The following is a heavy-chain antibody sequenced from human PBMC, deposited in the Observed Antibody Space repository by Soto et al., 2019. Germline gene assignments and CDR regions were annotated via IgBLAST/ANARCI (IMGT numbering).Heavy chain of an antibody. J-gene: IGHJ4*02. V-gene: IGHV3-23*01. Sequence: GESLKISCAASGFTFSSYAMSWVRQAPGKGLEWVSAISGSGGSTYYADSVKGRFTISRDNSKNTLYLQMNSLRAEDTAVYYCANDRDGYKRVGYHFAYWDQGIRVSVSS. D-gene: IGHD5-12*01. CDR1: GFTFSSYA. CDR3: ANDRDGYKRVGYHFAY. CDR2: ISGSGGST.